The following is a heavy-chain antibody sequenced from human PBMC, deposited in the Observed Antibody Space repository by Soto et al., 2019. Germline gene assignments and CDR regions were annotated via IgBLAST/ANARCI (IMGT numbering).Heavy chain of an antibody. CDR3: ARDVTSNHNCFDP. Sequence: QVQLQESGPGLVKPSQTLSLTCTVSGGSLKSGGYYWSLIRQHPGRGLEWIGYIYYTGRTYYNPSLESRVTFSVDTSKNQFSLKLSSVTAADTAVYYCARDVTSNHNCFDPWGHGTLVTVSS. J-gene: IGHJ5*02. CDR2: IYYTGRT. V-gene: IGHV4-31*02. D-gene: IGHD2-2*01. CDR1: GGSLKSGGYY.